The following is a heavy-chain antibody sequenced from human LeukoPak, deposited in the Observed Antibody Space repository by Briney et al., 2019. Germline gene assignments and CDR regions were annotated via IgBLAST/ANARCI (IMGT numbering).Heavy chain of an antibody. CDR2: ISSSSSYI. CDR3: ARVQRGIAVALDY. V-gene: IGHV3-21*01. D-gene: IGHD6-19*01. Sequence: PGGSLRLSCAASGFTFSSYGIHWVRQAPGKGLEWVSSISSSSSYIYYADSVKGRFTISRDNAKNSLYLQMNSLRAEDTAVYYCARVQRGIAVALDYWGQGTLATVSS. J-gene: IGHJ4*02. CDR1: GFTFSSYG.